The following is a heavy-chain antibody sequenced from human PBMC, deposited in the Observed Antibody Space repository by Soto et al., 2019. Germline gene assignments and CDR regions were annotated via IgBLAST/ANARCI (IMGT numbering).Heavy chain of an antibody. D-gene: IGHD6-19*01. CDR2: IWYDGSNK. V-gene: IGHV3-33*01. CDR3: ARDPTKYSSGLYYFDY. J-gene: IGHJ4*02. Sequence: GGSLRLSCAASGFTFSSYGMHWVRQAPGKGLEWVAVIWYDGSNKYYADSVKGRFTISRDNSKNTLYLQMNSLRAEDTAVYYCARDPTKYSSGLYYFDYWGQGTLVTVSS. CDR1: GFTFSSYG.